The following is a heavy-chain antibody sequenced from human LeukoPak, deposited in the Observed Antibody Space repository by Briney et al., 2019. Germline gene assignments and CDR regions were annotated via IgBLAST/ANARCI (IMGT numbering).Heavy chain of an antibody. CDR2: IWYDGSNK. Sequence: SGRSLRLSCAASGFTFSSYGMHWVRQAPGKGLEWVAVIWYDGSNKYYADSVKGRFTISRDNSKNTLYLQMNSLRAEDTAVYYCARAPSGSYYFDYWGQGTLVTVSS. CDR3: ARAPSGSYYFDY. CDR1: GFTFSSYG. J-gene: IGHJ4*02. V-gene: IGHV3-33*01. D-gene: IGHD1-26*01.